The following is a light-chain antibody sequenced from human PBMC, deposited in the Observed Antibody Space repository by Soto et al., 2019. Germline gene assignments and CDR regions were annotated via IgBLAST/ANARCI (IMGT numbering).Light chain of an antibody. Sequence: QSALTQPASASGSPGQSITISCTGTSSDVGSYNLVSWYQQHPGKAPKLMIYEVSKRPSGVSNRFSGSKSGNTASLTISGLQAEDEADYYCCSYAGSSTRFGGGTKLNVL. CDR1: SSDVGSYNL. CDR2: EVS. CDR3: CSYAGSSTR. V-gene: IGLV2-23*02. J-gene: IGLJ2*01.